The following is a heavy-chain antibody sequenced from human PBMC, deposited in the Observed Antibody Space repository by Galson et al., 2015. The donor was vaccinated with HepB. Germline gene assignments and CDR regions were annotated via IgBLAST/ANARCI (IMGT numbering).Heavy chain of an antibody. CDR2: ISYDGSNK. D-gene: IGHD3-22*01. CDR3: ARERYYYDSSGYYGDAFDI. CDR1: GFTFSSYA. V-gene: IGHV3-30-3*01. J-gene: IGHJ3*02. Sequence: SLRLSCAASGFTFSSYAMHWVRQAPGKGLEWVAVISYDGSNKYYADSVKGRLTISRDNSKNTLYLQMNSLRAEDTAVYYCARERYYYDSSGYYGDAFDIWGQGTMVTVSS.